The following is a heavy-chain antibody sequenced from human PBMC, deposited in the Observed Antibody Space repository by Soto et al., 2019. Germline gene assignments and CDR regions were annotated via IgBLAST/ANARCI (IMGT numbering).Heavy chain of an antibody. CDR2: IYSGGST. V-gene: IGHV3-53*04. CDR3: ARNHQPLRYFDWSMDV. D-gene: IGHD3-9*01. Sequence: EVQLVESGGGLVQPGGSLRLSCAASGFTVSSNYMSWVLQAPGKGLEWVSVIYSGGSTYYADSVKGRFTISRHNSKNTLYLQMNGLRAADTAVYYCARNHQPLRYFDWSMDVWGQGTTVTVSS. CDR1: GFTVSSNY. J-gene: IGHJ6*02.